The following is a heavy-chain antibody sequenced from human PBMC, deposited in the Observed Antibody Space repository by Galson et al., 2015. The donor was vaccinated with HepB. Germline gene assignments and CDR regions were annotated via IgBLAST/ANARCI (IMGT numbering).Heavy chain of an antibody. J-gene: IGHJ4*02. Sequence: SLILSCAASGFTFNDYTMHWVRQTPGKGLEWVSFISWNGDNIGYAASVKGRFTISRDNANNSLYLRMNSLRAEDTALYYCARGVRGSYPTFDYWGQGTLVTVSS. CDR3: ARGVRGSYPTFDY. V-gene: IGHV3-9*01. CDR2: ISWNGDNI. CDR1: GFTFNDYT. D-gene: IGHD3-10*01.